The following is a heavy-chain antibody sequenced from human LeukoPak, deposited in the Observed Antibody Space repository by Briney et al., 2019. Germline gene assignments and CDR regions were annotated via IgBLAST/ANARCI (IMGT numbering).Heavy chain of an antibody. CDR3: ATISSGWLFDY. CDR2: ISSSSSYI. CDR1: GFTFNSYS. V-gene: IGHV3-21*01. D-gene: IGHD6-19*01. Sequence: GGSLRLSCAASGFTFNSYSMNWVRQAPGKGLEWASSISSSSSYIYYADSVKGRFTISRDNAKNSLYLQMNSPRAEDTAVYYCATISSGWLFDYWGQGTLVTVSS. J-gene: IGHJ4*02.